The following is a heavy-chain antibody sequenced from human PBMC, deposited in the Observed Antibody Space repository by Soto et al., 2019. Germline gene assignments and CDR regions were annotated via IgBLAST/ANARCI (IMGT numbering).Heavy chain of an antibody. CDR2: ISYDGSNK. CDR3: AKDSSSWYEGFYFDY. CDR1: GFTFSSYG. Sequence: GGSLRLSCAASGFTFSSYGMHWVRQAPGKGLEWVAVISYDGSNKYYADSVKGRFTISRDNSKNTLYLQMNSLRAEDTAVYYCAKDSSSWYEGFYFDYWGQGTLVTVSS. J-gene: IGHJ4*02. D-gene: IGHD6-13*01. V-gene: IGHV3-30*18.